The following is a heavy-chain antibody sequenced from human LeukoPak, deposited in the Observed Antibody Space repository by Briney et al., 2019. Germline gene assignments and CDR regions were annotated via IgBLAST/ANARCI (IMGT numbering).Heavy chain of an antibody. CDR2: IIPILGIA. CDR3: ASGNNYDSSGSLMGY. CDR1: GGTLSSYA. Sequence: SVKVSCKASGGTLSSYAISWVRQAPGQGLEWMGRIIPILGIANYAQKFQGRVTITADKSTSTAYMELSSLRSEDTAVYYCASGNNYDSSGSLMGYWGQGTLVTVSS. J-gene: IGHJ4*02. V-gene: IGHV1-69*04. D-gene: IGHD3-22*01.